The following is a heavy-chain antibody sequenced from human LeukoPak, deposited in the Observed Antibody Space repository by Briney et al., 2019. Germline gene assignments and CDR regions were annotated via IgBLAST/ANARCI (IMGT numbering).Heavy chain of an antibody. CDR1: GASISSYY. V-gene: IGHV4-39*07. Sequence: SETLSLTCTVSGASISSYYWGWIRQPPGRGLEWIGSIYYSGSTYYNPSLKSRVTISVDTSKNQFSLKLSSVTAADTAVYYCARDAIPWAFDIWGQGTMVTVSS. CDR3: ARDAIPWAFDI. CDR2: IYYSGST. J-gene: IGHJ3*02. D-gene: IGHD2-2*02.